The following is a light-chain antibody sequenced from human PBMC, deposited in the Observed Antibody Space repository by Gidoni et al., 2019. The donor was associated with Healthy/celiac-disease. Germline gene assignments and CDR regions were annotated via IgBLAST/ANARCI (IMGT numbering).Light chain of an antibody. CDR1: QSLSSY. CDR3: QPSDSTPRT. V-gene: IGKV1-39*01. CDR2: AAS. Sequence: DIQMTQSPSSLSASVGDRVTITCRASQSLSSYLNWYQQKPGKAPKILIYAASRLQSGVPSRFSGSGSGTDFTLTISSLQPVDFATYYCQPSDSTPRTFGQGTKVEIK. J-gene: IGKJ1*01.